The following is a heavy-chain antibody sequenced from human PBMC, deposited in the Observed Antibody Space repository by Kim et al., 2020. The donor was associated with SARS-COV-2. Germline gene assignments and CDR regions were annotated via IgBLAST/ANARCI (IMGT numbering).Heavy chain of an antibody. J-gene: IGHJ6*02. CDR2: IYYSGST. CDR1: GGSISSYY. D-gene: IGHD2-21*02. Sequence: SETLSLTCTVSGGSISSYYWSWIRQPPGKGLEWIGYIYYSGSTNYNPSLKSRVTISVDTSKNQFSLKLSSVTAADTAVYYCARDRANLGDSGVYGMDVWGQGTTVTVSS. V-gene: IGHV4-59*13. CDR3: ARDRANLGDSGVYGMDV.